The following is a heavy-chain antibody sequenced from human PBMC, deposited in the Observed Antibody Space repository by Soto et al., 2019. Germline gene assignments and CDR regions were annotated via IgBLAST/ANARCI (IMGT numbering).Heavy chain of an antibody. Sequence: VESLKISCKGSAHSFTSYWIGWVRQRPGKGLEWMGIIYPVDSNIRYSPSFQGQVTISADKSISTAYLQWSSLKASDTAVYYCARHVCTSTSCYLVDVWGQGTTVTVSS. V-gene: IGHV5-51*01. J-gene: IGHJ6*02. CDR2: IYPVDSNI. CDR3: ARHVCTSTSCYLVDV. D-gene: IGHD2-2*01. CDR1: AHSFTSYW.